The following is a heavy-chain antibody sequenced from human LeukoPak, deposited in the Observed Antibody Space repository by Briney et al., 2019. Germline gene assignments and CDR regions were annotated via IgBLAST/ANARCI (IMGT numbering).Heavy chain of an antibody. J-gene: IGHJ4*02. CDR1: GDSISSNNYF. Sequence: SETLSLTCTVSGDSISSNNYFWGWIRQPPGKGLEWIGNIYYSGSIYYNPSLKSRVTISVDTSKNQFSLKLSSVTAADTAVYYCARESFDYGFDYWGQGTLVTVSS. CDR2: IYYSGSI. D-gene: IGHD4-17*01. CDR3: ARESFDYGFDY. V-gene: IGHV4-39*07.